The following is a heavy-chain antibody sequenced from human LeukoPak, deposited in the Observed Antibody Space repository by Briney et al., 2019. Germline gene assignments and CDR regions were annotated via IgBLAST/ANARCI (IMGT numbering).Heavy chain of an antibody. D-gene: IGHD1-26*01. CDR1: GFTFSSYW. CDR2: IKQDGSEM. Sequence: GGSLRLSCVASGFTFSSYWMSWVRQAPGKGLEWVANIKQDGSEMYCVDSVKGRFTISRDNAKNSLYLQMNSLRAEDTAVYYCARSGSYPPDAFDIWGQGTMVTVSS. J-gene: IGHJ3*02. CDR3: ARSGSYPPDAFDI. V-gene: IGHV3-7*01.